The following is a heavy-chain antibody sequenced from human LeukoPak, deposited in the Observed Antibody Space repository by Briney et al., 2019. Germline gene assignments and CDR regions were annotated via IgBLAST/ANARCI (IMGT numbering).Heavy chain of an antibody. CDR2: ISAYNGNT. V-gene: IGHV1-18*01. CDR1: GYTFTSYG. CDR3: ARDPSGSLAYYYYYYGMDV. D-gene: IGHD1-26*01. Sequence: ASVKVSCKASGYTFTSYGISLVRQAPGQGLEWMGWISAYNGNTNYAQKLQGRVAMTTDTSTSTAYMELRSLRSDDTAVYYCARDPSGSLAYYYYYYGMDVWGQGTTVTVSS. J-gene: IGHJ6*02.